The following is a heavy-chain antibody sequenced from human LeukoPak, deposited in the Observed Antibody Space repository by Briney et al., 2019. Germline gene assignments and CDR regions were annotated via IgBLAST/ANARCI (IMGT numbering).Heavy chain of an antibody. V-gene: IGHV1-2*02. CDR2: INPNSGGT. Sequence: ASVKVSCKASGYTFTGYYMHWVRQAPGQGLEWMGWINPNSGGTNYAQKFQGRVTMTRDTSISTAYMELSRLRSDDTAVYYCARVVGDYGDYGVPYYYYYMDVWGKGTTVTVSS. CDR1: GYTFTGYY. CDR3: ARVVGDYGDYGVPYYYYYMDV. D-gene: IGHD4-17*01. J-gene: IGHJ6*03.